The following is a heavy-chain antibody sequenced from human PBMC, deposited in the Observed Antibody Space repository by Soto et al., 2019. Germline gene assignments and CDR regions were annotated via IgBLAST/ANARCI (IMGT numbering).Heavy chain of an antibody. J-gene: IGHJ4*02. D-gene: IGHD5-18*01. CDR3: ASKAAMVVNY. Sequence: GGSLRLSCAASGFTFSSYSMNWVRQAPGKGLEWVSSISSSSSYIYYADSVKGRLTISRDNAKNSLYLQMNSLRAEDTAVYYCASKAAMVVNYWGQGTLVTVSS. CDR2: ISSSSSYI. CDR1: GFTFSSYS. V-gene: IGHV3-21*01.